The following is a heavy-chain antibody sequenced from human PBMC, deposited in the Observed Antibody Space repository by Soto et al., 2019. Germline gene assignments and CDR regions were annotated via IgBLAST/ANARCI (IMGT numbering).Heavy chain of an antibody. CDR2: IIPIFGTA. CDR3: ARAGLWLALAADYYFDY. D-gene: IGHD6-19*01. V-gene: IGHV1-69*12. J-gene: IGHJ4*02. Sequence: QVQLVQSGAEVKRPGSSVKVSCKSSGGTFSSYAISWVRQAPGQGLEWMGGIIPIFGTATYAQKFQARVTITADESTSTGYMDLSSLRSEDAAVYYCARAGLWLALAADYYFDYWGQGTLVTVSS. CDR1: GGTFSSYA.